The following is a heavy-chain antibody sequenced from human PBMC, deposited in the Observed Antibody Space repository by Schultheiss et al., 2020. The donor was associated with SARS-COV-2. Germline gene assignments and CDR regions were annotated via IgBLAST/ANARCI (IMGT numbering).Heavy chain of an antibody. V-gene: IGHV3-74*01. Sequence: GGSLRLSCAASGFTFSSYWMHWVRQPPGKGLVWVARINADGSSTNYADSVKGRFTISRDNSKNTLYLQMNSLRAEDTAVYYCAKDEERAMIQNFDYWGQGTLVTVSS. D-gene: IGHD5-12*01. CDR2: INADGSST. CDR1: GFTFSSYW. CDR3: AKDEERAMIQNFDY. J-gene: IGHJ4*02.